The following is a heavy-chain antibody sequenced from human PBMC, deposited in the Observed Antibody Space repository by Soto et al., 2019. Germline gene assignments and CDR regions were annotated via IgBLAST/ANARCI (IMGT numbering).Heavy chain of an antibody. J-gene: IGHJ6*03. CDR1: GFTFSSYG. CDR2: IWYDGSNK. CDR3: ARGRLRFLESVYYYYYMDV. D-gene: IGHD3-3*01. Sequence: QVQLVESGGGVVQPGRSLRLSCAASGFTFSSYGMHWVRQAPGKGLEWVAVIWYDGSNKYYADSVKGRFTISRDNSKNTLYLQMNSLRAEDTAVYYCARGRLRFLESVYYYYYMDVWGKGTTVTVAS. V-gene: IGHV3-33*01.